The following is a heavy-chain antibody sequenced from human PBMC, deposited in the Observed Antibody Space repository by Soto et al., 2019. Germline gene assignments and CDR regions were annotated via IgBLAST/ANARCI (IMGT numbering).Heavy chain of an antibody. Sequence: QVQLVESGGGLVKPGGSLRLSCAASGFTLSDYYMNWIRQTPGKGLEWLSHIGGSGGAIYYADSVKGRFTISRDSSKNSQFLQMNSLRAEDTAVYYCARGGGNFDYWGRGTLVTVSS. CDR1: GFTLSDYY. V-gene: IGHV3-11*01. CDR2: IGGSGGAI. J-gene: IGHJ4*02. CDR3: ARGGGNFDY.